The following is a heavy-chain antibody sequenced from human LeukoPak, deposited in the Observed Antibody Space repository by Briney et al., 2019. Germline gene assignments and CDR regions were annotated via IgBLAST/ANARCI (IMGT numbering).Heavy chain of an antibody. J-gene: IGHJ4*02. Sequence: GGSLRLSCAASGFTFSSYEMNWVRQAPGKGLEWVSYISSCGSTIYYADSVKGRFTISRDNAKNSLYLQMNSLRAEDTAVYYCARSGAGEYQLLYNYWGQGTLVTVSS. CDR3: ARSGAGEYQLLYNY. V-gene: IGHV3-48*03. D-gene: IGHD2-2*02. CDR2: ISSCGSTI. CDR1: GFTFSSYE.